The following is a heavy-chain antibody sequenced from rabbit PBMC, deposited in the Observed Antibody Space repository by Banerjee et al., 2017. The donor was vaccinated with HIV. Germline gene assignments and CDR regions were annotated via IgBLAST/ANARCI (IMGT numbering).Heavy chain of an antibody. D-gene: IGHD4-2*01. CDR3: ARDPRYANRGYTINYLDL. CDR2: IDTVSGST. J-gene: IGHJ6*01. V-gene: IGHV1S43*01. Sequence: QQQLEESGGGLVQPEGSLTLTCKASGIDFSSYYYMCWVRQAPGKGLEWIGCIDTVSGSTYYASWVNGRFTISRSTSLNTVDLKMTSLTAADTATYFCARDPRYANRGYTINYLDLWGPGTLVTVS. CDR1: GIDFSSYYY.